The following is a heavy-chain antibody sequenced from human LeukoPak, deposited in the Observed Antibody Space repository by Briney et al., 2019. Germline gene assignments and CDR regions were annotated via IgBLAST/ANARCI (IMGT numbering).Heavy chain of an antibody. Sequence: GGSLRLSCAASGFTFSNYNMNWVRQAPGKGLEWVSYISSSGSTIYYADSVKGRFTISRDNAKNSLYLQMNSLRAEDTAVYYCASGSSGYYYALTGYWGQGTLVTVSS. D-gene: IGHD3-22*01. J-gene: IGHJ4*02. CDR3: ASGSSGYYYALTGY. CDR1: GFTFSNYN. V-gene: IGHV3-48*04. CDR2: ISSSGSTI.